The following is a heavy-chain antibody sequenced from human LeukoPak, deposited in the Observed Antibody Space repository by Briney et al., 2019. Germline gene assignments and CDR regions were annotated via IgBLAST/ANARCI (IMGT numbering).Heavy chain of an antibody. J-gene: IGHJ4*02. CDR3: ARDLSASWYSLGY. Sequence: GGSLRLSCAASGLTSADYGMIWVRQAPGKGLEWVSGIDWSGESTGYADSVKGRFTISRDNAANVLYLQMNGLRAEDTALYYCARDLSASWYSLGYWGRGTLVTVSS. CDR2: IDWSGEST. V-gene: IGHV3-20*04. D-gene: IGHD2-2*01. CDR1: GLTSADYG.